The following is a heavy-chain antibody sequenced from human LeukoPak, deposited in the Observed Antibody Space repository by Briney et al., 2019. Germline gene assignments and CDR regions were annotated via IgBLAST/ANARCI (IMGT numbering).Heavy chain of an antibody. V-gene: IGHV4-39*01. CDR1: GGSISGGSYY. CDR2: IYNSGST. J-gene: IGHJ4*02. Sequence: PETLSLTCTVSGGSISGGSYYWGWIRQPPGKGLEWIGSIYNSGSTYYNPSLKSRVTISVDTSKNQFSLKLSSVTAADTAVYYCATSYSSSWPEIDYWGQGTLVTVSS. CDR3: ATSYSSSWPEIDY. D-gene: IGHD6-13*01.